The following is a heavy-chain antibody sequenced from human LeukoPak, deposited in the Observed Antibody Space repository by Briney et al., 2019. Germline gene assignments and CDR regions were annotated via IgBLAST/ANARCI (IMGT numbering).Heavy chain of an antibody. CDR3: AAGVDSYGYSSGYYFDY. J-gene: IGHJ4*02. CDR1: GGYISSYY. V-gene: IGHV4-59*01. Sequence: PSETLSLTCTVSGGYISSYYWSWIRQPPGKGLEWIGYIYNTGSTNYSPSLKSRVTILLDTSKNQFSLKLSSVTAADTAVYYCAAGVDSYGYSSGYYFDYWGQGTLVTVSS. CDR2: IYNTGST. D-gene: IGHD5-18*01.